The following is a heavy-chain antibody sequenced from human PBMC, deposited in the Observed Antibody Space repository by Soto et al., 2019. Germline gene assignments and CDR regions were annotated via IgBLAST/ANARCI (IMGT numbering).Heavy chain of an antibody. CDR3: ASNSGSYLGY. D-gene: IGHD1-26*01. Sequence: QLQLQESGPGLVKPSETLSLTCTVSGGSISSSSYYWGWIRQPPGKGLEWIGSIYTSGSTNYNPSLKSRVTMSVDTSKNQFSLKLSSVTAADTAVYYCASNSGSYLGYWGQGTLVTVSS. V-gene: IGHV4-39*07. J-gene: IGHJ4*02. CDR1: GGSISSSSYY. CDR2: IYTSGST.